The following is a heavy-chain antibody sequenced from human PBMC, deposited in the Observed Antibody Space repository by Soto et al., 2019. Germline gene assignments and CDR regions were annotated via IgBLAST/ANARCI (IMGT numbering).Heavy chain of an antibody. V-gene: IGHV4-34*01. J-gene: IGHJ3*02. CDR3: ARGNTQQLVDDAFDI. CDR1: GGSFSGYY. D-gene: IGHD6-6*01. CDR2: INHSGST. Sequence: SETLSLTCAVYGGSFSGYYWSWIRQPPGKGLEWIGEINHSGSTNYNPSLKSRVTISVDTSKNQFSLKLSSVTAADTAVYYCARGNTQQLVDDAFDIWGQGTMVTVSS.